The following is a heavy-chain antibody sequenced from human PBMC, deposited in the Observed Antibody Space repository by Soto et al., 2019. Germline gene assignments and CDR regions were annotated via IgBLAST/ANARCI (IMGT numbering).Heavy chain of an antibody. CDR2: INPYGGAA. V-gene: IGHV1-46*01. CDR1: GYTFTSTW. D-gene: IGHD3-22*01. Sequence: GASVKVSCKASGYTFTSTWMHWVRQAPGQGLEWMGIINPYGGAATYAEKFQGRVTMTRDTSTATDYMELSSLRSEDTAMYYCARDRSRSSAYWWLEYWGQGTQVTVSS. J-gene: IGHJ4*02. CDR3: ARDRSRSSAYWWLEY.